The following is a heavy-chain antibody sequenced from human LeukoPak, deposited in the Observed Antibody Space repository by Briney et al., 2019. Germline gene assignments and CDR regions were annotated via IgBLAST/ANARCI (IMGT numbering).Heavy chain of an antibody. V-gene: IGHV1-18*01. D-gene: IGHD6-13*01. J-gene: IGHJ4*02. CDR2: ISAYNGNT. CDR1: GYTFTSYG. CDR3: ARETDYSSSWYGTVLLGY. Sequence: GASVKVSCKASGYTFTSYGISWVRQAPGQGLEWMGWISAYNGNTNYAQKLQGRVTMTTDTSTSTAYMELRSLRSDDTAVYYCARETDYSSSWYGTVLLGYWGQGTLVTVSS.